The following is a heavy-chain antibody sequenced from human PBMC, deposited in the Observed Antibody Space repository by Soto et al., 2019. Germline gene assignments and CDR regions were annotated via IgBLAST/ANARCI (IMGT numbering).Heavy chain of an antibody. CDR2: IIPIFGTA. CDR1: GVTFSSYA. Sequence: ASVKVSCKASGVTFSSYAISWVRQAPGQGLEWMGGIIPIFGTANYAQKFQGRVTITADESTSTAYMELSSLRSEDTAVYYCARYWYSSSYRELYFDYWGQGTLVTVSS. D-gene: IGHD6-6*01. V-gene: IGHV1-69*13. CDR3: ARYWYSSSYRELYFDY. J-gene: IGHJ4*02.